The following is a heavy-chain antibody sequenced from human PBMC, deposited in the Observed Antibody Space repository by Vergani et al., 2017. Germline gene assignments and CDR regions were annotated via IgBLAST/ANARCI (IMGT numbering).Heavy chain of an antibody. CDR3: AKEFTGRFDP. Sequence: VELLESGGGLAQPGGSLRVSCSASGFTFSSYAMSWVRQAPGKGLEWVSAISGSGGSTYYADSVKGRFTISRDNSKNTLYLQMNSLRAEDTAVYYCAKEFTGRFDPWGQGTLVTVSS. J-gene: IGHJ5*02. CDR2: ISGSGGST. CDR1: GFTFSSYA. D-gene: IGHD7-27*01. V-gene: IGHV3-23*01.